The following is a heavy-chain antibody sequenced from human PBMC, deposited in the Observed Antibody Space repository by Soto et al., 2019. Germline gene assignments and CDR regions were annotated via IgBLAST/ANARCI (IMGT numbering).Heavy chain of an antibody. V-gene: IGHV4-30-4*01. D-gene: IGHD2-2*01. Sequence: SETLSLTCTVAGGTISSGGYYWSWVRQPPGKGLEWIGYIYYSGSTYYNPSLKSRVTISVDTSKNQFSLKLSSVTAADTAVYYCAGLIVLVPAAISVYYYYGMDVWGQGTTVTVSS. CDR1: GGTISSGGYY. CDR2: IYYSGST. CDR3: AGLIVLVPAAISVYYYYGMDV. J-gene: IGHJ6*02.